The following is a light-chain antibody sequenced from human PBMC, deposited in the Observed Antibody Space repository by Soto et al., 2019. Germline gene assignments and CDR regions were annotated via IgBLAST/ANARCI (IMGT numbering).Light chain of an antibody. J-gene: IGKJ1*01. CDR3: QQTFSAPGT. CDR1: QNITKF. Sequence: DIQMTQSPSSLSASVGDRVSVTCRTSQNITKFLNWYQEKPGKAPKVLIYVTSNLENGVPSRFSGSGSGTHFTLSSSSLQPEDFATYYCQQTFSAPGTFGPGTRVEVK. V-gene: IGKV1-39*01. CDR2: VTS.